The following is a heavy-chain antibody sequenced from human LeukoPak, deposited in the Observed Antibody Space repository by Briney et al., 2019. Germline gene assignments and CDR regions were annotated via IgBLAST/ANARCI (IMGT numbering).Heavy chain of an antibody. D-gene: IGHD3-10*01. V-gene: IGHV3-11*01. CDR1: GFTFSDYY. J-gene: IGHJ4*02. CDR3: ASMVRGAESAGNFDY. CDR2: ISSSGSTI. Sequence: PGGSLRLSCAASGFTFSDYYMSWIRQAPGKGLEWVSYISSSGSTIYYADSVKGRFTISRDNAKNSLYLQMSSLRAEDTAVYYCASMVRGAESAGNFDYWGQGTLVTVSS.